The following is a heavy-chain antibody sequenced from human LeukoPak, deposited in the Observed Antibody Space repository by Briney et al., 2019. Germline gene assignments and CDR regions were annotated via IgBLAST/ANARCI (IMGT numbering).Heavy chain of an antibody. CDR1: GFTFSSYW. Sequence: GGSLRLSCAASGFTFSSYWMAWVRQAPGKGVEGVGNINQDGGAKFSVDSVKGRFTISRDNARNSLYLQMNNLRVEDTGIYYCAKSHDSSGNNWGQGTLVNVSS. CDR2: INQDGGAK. CDR3: AKSHDSSGNN. D-gene: IGHD3-22*01. J-gene: IGHJ4*02. V-gene: IGHV3-7*01.